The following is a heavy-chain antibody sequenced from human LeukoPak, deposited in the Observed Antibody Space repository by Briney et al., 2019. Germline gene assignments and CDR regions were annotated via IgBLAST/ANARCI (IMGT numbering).Heavy chain of an antibody. D-gene: IGHD2/OR15-2a*01. CDR3: ARNSSAIGTRDAFDI. CDR1: GGSFSGYY. V-gene: IGHV4-34*01. Sequence: SETLSLTCAVYGGSFSGYYWSWIRQPPGKGLEWIGEINHSGSTNYNPSLKSRVTISVDTSKNQFSLKLSSVTAADTAVYYCARNSSAIGTRDAFDIWGQGTMVTVSS. J-gene: IGHJ3*02. CDR2: INHSGST.